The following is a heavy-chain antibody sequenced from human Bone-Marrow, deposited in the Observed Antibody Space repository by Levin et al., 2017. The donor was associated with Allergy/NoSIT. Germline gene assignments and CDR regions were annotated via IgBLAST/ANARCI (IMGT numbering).Heavy chain of an antibody. CDR1: GYTFTDYG. Sequence: PGASVKVSCATYGYTFTDYGITWVRQAPGHGLEWMGWSSTNTGDTNYAPKLQGRVTMTTDTSTRTAYMEVRSLTSDDTAVYYCARDFRTRAMKVYGLDVWGQGTTVTVSS. D-gene: IGHD1-14*01. V-gene: IGHV1-18*01. CDR2: SSTNTGDT. CDR3: ARDFRTRAMKVYGLDV. J-gene: IGHJ6*02.